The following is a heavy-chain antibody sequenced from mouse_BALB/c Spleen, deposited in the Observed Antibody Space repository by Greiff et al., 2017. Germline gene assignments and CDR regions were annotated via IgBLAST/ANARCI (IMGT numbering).Heavy chain of an antibody. V-gene: IGHV1-15*01. J-gene: IGHJ3*01. Sequence: VQLQQSGAELVRPGASVTLSCKASGYTFTDYEMHWVKQTPVHGLEWIGAIDPETGGTAYNQKFKGKATLTADKSSSTAYMELRSLTSEDSAVYYCTRPYYYGSSLAYWGQGTLVTVSA. CDR1: GYTFTDYE. CDR2: IDPETGGT. CDR3: TRPYYYGSSLAY. D-gene: IGHD1-1*01.